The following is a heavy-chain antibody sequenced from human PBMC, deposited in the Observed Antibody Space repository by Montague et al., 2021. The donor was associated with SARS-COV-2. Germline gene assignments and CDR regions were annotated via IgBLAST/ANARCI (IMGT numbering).Heavy chain of an antibody. D-gene: IGHD1-26*01. CDR2: ISSSGSTI. V-gene: IGHV3-48*03. Sequence: SLRLSCAASGFSFSSYEMNWVRQAPGKELEWVSYISSSGSTIYYADSVKGRFTISRDNAKNSLYLQMNSLRAEDTAVYYCARVFATVGAMDRNDYWGQGTLVTVSS. CDR3: ARVFATVGAMDRNDY. CDR1: GFSFSSYE. J-gene: IGHJ4*02.